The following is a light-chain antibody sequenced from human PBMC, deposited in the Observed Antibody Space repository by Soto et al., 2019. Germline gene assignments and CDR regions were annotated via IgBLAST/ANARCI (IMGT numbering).Light chain of an antibody. CDR3: QQYGSSGT. J-gene: IGKJ1*01. CDR1: QSVSSGF. CDR2: GAS. Sequence: EIVLTQSPGTLSLSPWERATLSCRASQSVSSGFLAWYQQKPGQAPRLLIYGASNRATGIPDRLSGSGSGTDFTLTISRLEPEDFAVYYCQQYGSSGTFGQGTKVDIK. V-gene: IGKV3-20*01.